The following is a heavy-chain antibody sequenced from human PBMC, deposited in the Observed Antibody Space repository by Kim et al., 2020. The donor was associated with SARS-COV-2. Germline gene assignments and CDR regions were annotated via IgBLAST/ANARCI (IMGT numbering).Heavy chain of an antibody. CDR2: ISYDGSNK. CDR3: ASGRAPKVQLERQVAFDI. CDR1: GFTFSSYG. Sequence: GGSLRLSCAASGFTFSSYGMHWVRQAPGKGLEWVAVISYDGSNKYYADSVKGRFTISRDNSKNTLYLQMNSLRAEDTAVYYCASGRAPKVQLERQVAFDIWGQGTMVTVSS. D-gene: IGHD1-1*01. V-gene: IGHV3-33*05. J-gene: IGHJ3*02.